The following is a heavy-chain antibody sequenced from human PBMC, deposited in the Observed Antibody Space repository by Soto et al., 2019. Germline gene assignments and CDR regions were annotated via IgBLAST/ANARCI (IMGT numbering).Heavy chain of an antibody. CDR3: ARLSDCTNGVCYYYGMDV. Sequence: GESLKISCKGPGYSFTSYWIGWVRQMPGKGLEWMGIIYPGDSDTRYSPSFQGQVTISADKSISTAYLQWSSLKASDTAMYYCARLSDCTNGVCYYYGMDVWGQGTTVTVSS. V-gene: IGHV5-51*01. CDR2: IYPGDSDT. CDR1: GYSFTSYW. J-gene: IGHJ6*02. D-gene: IGHD2-8*01.